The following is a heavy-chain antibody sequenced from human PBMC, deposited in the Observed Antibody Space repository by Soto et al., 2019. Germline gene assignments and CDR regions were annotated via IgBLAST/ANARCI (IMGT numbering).Heavy chain of an antibody. J-gene: IGHJ4*02. D-gene: IGHD6-19*01. CDR2: IYPADSDT. Sequence: GESLKISCKASGYSFTNYWIGWVRQVPGKGLEWLGNIYPADSDTRYSPSFQGQVTITVDKSTSTAYLQWSNLKPSDSAMYYCAIPRGYSSGWYAYYWGQGTLVTVSS. V-gene: IGHV5-51*01. CDR1: GYSFTNYW. CDR3: AIPRGYSSGWYAYY.